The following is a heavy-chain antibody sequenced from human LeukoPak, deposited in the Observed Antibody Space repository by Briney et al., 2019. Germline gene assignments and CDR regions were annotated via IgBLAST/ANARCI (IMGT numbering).Heavy chain of an antibody. D-gene: IGHD5-18*01. V-gene: IGHV3-7*01. CDR1: GFTFSSYW. CDR2: IKQDGSEK. J-gene: IGHJ6*03. CDR3: ARWIQLFFYMDV. Sequence: RSLRLSCAASGFTFSSYWMSWVGQAPGKGLEWVANIKQDGSEKPYVDSVKGQFTISRDNAKNSLYLQMNSLRAEDTAVYYCARWIQLFFYMDVWGKGTTVTVSS.